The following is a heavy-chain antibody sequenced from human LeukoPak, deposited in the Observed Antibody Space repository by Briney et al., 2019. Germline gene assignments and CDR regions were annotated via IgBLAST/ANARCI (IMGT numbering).Heavy chain of an antibody. CDR1: GFTVSSNY. Sequence: PGGSLRLSCAASGFTVSSNYMSWVRQAPGKGLEWVSVIYSGGSTYYADSVKGRSTISRDNSKNTLYLQMNSLRAEDTAVYYCARDPSYYYGSGSIDDYWGQGTLVTVSS. V-gene: IGHV3-66*01. CDR2: IYSGGST. CDR3: ARDPSYYYGSGSIDDY. D-gene: IGHD3-10*01. J-gene: IGHJ4*02.